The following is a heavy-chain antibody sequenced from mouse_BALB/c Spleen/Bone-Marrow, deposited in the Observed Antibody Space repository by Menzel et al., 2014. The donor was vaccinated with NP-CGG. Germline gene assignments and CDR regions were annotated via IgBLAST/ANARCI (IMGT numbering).Heavy chain of an antibody. Sequence: DVMLVESGGGSVQPGGSLRLSCATSGFTFTDYYMSWVRQPPGKALEWLGFIRNKAKGYTTDYSASVKGRFTISRDNSQRILYLQMNTLRAEDSATCYCARDENVGIYWYFDVWGAGTTVIVSS. J-gene: IGHJ1*01. CDR1: GFTFTDYY. CDR3: ARDENVGIYWYFDV. V-gene: IGHV7-3*02. CDR2: IRNKAKGYTT.